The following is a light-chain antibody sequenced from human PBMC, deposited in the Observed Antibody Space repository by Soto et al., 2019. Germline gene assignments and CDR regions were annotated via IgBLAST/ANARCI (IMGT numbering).Light chain of an antibody. CDR1: QSLLYSNGNNY. V-gene: IGKV2-28*01. CDR2: LAF. CDR3: MPPLQTPYT. J-gene: IGKJ2*01. Sequence: DIVMTQSPLSLPVTPGEPASISCRSSQSLLYSNGNNYLDWYLQKPGQSPQLLIYLAFSRASGVTDRFSGSGSGTDFTLKISRVEAEDVGVYYCMPPLQTPYTFGQGTKLEIK.